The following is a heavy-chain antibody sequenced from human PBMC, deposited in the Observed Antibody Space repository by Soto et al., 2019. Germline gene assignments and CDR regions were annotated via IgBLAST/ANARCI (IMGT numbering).Heavy chain of an antibody. V-gene: IGHV6-1*01. D-gene: IGHD6-6*01. Sequence: SQTLSLTCAISGDSVSSNSAAWNWIRQSPTRGLEWLGRTYYMSKWYNDYAVSVKSRITINPDTSKNQFSLQLNSVTPEDTAVYYCARDSRIAARPYYYYYGMDVWGQGTTVTVSS. CDR2: TYYMSKWYN. CDR1: GDSVSSNSAA. CDR3: ARDSRIAARPYYYYYGMDV. J-gene: IGHJ6*02.